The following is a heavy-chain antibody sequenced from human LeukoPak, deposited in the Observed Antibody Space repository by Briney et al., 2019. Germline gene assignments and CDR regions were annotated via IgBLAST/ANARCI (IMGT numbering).Heavy chain of an antibody. V-gene: IGHV4-34*01. Sequence: SETLSLTCAVYGGSFSGYYWSWIRQPPGKGLEWIGEINHSGSTNYNPSLKSRVTISVDTSKNQFSLKLGSVTAADTAVYYCARGPITIFGVVIIGLDVWGQGTTVTVSS. CDR2: INHSGST. J-gene: IGHJ6*02. CDR3: ARGPITIFGVVIIGLDV. D-gene: IGHD3-3*01. CDR1: GGSFSGYY.